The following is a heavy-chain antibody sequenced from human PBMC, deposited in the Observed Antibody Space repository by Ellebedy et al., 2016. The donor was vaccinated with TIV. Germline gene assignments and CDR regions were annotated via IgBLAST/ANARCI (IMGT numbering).Heavy chain of an antibody. CDR1: GFTCSSYA. V-gene: IGHV3-23*01. Sequence: GESLKISCAASGFTCSSYAMSWVRQAPGKGLEWVSAIRGSGVSTYYADSVKGRFTISRDNSKNTLYLQMNSLRAEDTAVYYCAKDPGYCSSTSCYRYFQHWGQGTLVTVSS. CDR2: IRGSGVST. J-gene: IGHJ1*01. D-gene: IGHD2-2*02. CDR3: AKDPGYCSSTSCYRYFQH.